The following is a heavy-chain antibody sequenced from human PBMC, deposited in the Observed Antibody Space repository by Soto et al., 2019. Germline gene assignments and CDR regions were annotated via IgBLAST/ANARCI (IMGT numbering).Heavy chain of an antibody. CDR3: AREGYGDYVIDY. Sequence: EVQLLETGGGLIQPGGSLRLSCAASGFTVSGNYMNWVRQAPGKGLEWVSVIDSGGSTYYADSVTGRFTISRDNSKNTLYLQMNSLRAEDTAVYYCAREGYGDYVIDYWGQGTLVTVSS. J-gene: IGHJ4*02. CDR2: IDSGGST. D-gene: IGHD4-17*01. V-gene: IGHV3-53*02. CDR1: GFTVSGNY.